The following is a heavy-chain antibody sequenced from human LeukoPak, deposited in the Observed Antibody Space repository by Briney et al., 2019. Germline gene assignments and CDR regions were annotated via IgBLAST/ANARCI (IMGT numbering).Heavy chain of an antibody. J-gene: IGHJ3*02. Sequence: ASVKVSCKASGYTFTSYYMHWVRQAPGQGLEWMGIISPSGGSTSYAQKFQGRVTMTRDTSTSTVYMELSSLRSEDTAVYYCARGRATMVVTPDDAFDIWGQGTMVTVSS. CDR1: GYTFTSYY. V-gene: IGHV1-46*01. D-gene: IGHD4-23*01. CDR3: ARGRATMVVTPDDAFDI. CDR2: ISPSGGST.